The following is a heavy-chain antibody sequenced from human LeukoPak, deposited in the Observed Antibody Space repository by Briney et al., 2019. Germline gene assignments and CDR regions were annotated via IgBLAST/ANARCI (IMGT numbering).Heavy chain of an antibody. V-gene: IGHV1-8*01. D-gene: IGHD6-19*01. CDR2: MNPNSGDT. J-gene: IGHJ3*02. Sequence: GASVKVSCKASGYTFTSYDINWVRQATGQGLEWMGWMNPNSGDTGYAQKFQGRVTMTRNTSISTTYMELSSLRSEDTAVYYCARHKYSSGWPPEGAFDIWGQGTMVTVSS. CDR3: ARHKYSSGWPPEGAFDI. CDR1: GYTFTSYD.